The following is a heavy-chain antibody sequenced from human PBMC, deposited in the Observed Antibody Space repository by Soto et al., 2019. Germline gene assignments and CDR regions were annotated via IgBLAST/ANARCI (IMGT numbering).Heavy chain of an antibody. D-gene: IGHD2-15*01. V-gene: IGHV5-51*01. CDR3: ARQVPYGPSGQYYYY. J-gene: IGHJ4*02. CDR2: IYPGDSDT. Sequence: PGESLKISCKASGFSFTNNWIGWVRQMPGKGLEWMGIIYPGDSDTRYSPAFQGQVTISVDKSTSTAYLQWSSLKASDTAMYFCARQVPYGPSGQYYYYWGQRTLGSASS. CDR1: GFSFTNNW.